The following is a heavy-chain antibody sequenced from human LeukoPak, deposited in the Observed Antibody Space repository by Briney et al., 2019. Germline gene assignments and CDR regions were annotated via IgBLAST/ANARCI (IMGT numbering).Heavy chain of an antibody. CDR2: IYYSGST. CDR1: GGSISSYY. D-gene: IGHD1-26*01. Sequence: SETLSLTCTVSGGSISSYYWSWIRQPPGKGLEWIGYIYYSGSTNYNPSLKSRVTISVDTSKNQFSLRLSSVTAADTAVYYCARDGSVGATKNAFDIWGQGTMVTVSS. V-gene: IGHV4-59*01. CDR3: ARDGSVGATKNAFDI. J-gene: IGHJ3*02.